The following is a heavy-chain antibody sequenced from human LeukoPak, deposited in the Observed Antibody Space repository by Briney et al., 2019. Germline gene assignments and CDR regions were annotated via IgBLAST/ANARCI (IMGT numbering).Heavy chain of an antibody. CDR1: GFSFSRYW. V-gene: IGHV3-7*01. CDR3: TRATASNWFDP. CDR2: IKEDGSEK. J-gene: IGHJ5*02. Sequence: GGSLRLSCPASGFSFSRYWMSWVRQAPGKGLEWVANIKEDGSEKYYVDSVKGRFTISRDNAKNSLYLQMNSLRAEDTAVYYCTRATASNWFDPWGQGTLVTV.